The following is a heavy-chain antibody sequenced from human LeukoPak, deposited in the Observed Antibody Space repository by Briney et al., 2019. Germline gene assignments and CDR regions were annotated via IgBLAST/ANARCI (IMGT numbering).Heavy chain of an antibody. CDR3: ARPSPGTTAYFDN. CDR1: GFPFSSYA. CDR2: ISGGGDII. V-gene: IGHV3-23*01. Sequence: GGSLRLSCAASGFPFSSYAMSWVRQAPGKGLEWVSKISGGGDIIYYADSVKGRFSISRDNSKNTLYLQMNSLRAEDTAVYYCARPSPGTTAYFDNWGQGTLVTVSS. D-gene: IGHD1-1*01. J-gene: IGHJ4*02.